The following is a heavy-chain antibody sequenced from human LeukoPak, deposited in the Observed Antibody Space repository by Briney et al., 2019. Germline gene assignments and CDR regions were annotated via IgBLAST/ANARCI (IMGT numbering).Heavy chain of an antibody. Sequence: VGLGGSLRLSCAASGFTFNNYGMHWVRQAPGKGLEWVAVISYDGRNKHYPDSVKGRFTISRDISTDTLWLQMDSLRTEDTAVYYCAKGPLRGTAAAIDYWGQGTLVTVSS. J-gene: IGHJ4*02. CDR2: ISYDGRNK. CDR3: AKGPLRGTAAAIDY. CDR1: GFTFNNYG. V-gene: IGHV3-30*18. D-gene: IGHD2-2*01.